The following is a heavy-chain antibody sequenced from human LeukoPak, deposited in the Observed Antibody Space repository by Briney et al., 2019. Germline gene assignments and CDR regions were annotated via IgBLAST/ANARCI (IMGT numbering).Heavy chain of an antibody. CDR2: LTTDSEYI. CDR1: GLSFSSYD. Sequence: PGGSLRLSCAASGLSFSSYDMIWVRQAPGKGLEWVLSLTTDSEYIYYANSGKGRFTVSRDNAKNSLFLEMNSLRAEDTAVYYCARGGVTAIRSDAFDIWGQGTMVTVSS. J-gene: IGHJ3*02. D-gene: IGHD2-21*02. CDR3: ARGGVTAIRSDAFDI. V-gene: IGHV3-21*01.